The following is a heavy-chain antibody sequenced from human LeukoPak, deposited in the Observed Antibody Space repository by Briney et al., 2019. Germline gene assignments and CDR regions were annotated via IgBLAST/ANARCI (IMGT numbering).Heavy chain of an antibody. V-gene: IGHV4-39*01. Sequence: SETLSLTCTVSGDSIGSSNNYWAWVRQPPGEGLEWLGSIFYSGSTYYNPSLKSRVTISVDTSKNQFSLDLYSVTAADTATYYCARRGITYSSSFFAYWGQGTLVTVSS. CDR3: ARRGITYSSSFFAY. D-gene: IGHD6-13*01. CDR1: GDSIGSSNNY. J-gene: IGHJ4*02. CDR2: IFYSGST.